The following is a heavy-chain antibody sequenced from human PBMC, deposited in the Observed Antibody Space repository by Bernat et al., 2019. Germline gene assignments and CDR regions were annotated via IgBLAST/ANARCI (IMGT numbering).Heavy chain of an antibody. J-gene: IGHJ6*04. CDR3: ARARYDNGSSYHLSYFDV. CDR1: GFTFSSYS. D-gene: IGHD3-3*01. Sequence: VQLVESGGGVVKPEGSLRLSCAASGFTFSSYSMHWVRQAPGKGLEWVAYIRSSSSNIYYGDSVKGRFTISRDNAKNSLNLQMNSLRAEDTAVYYCARARYDNGSSYHLSYFDVWGRGTPVTVSS. V-gene: IGHV3-21*05. CDR2: IRSSSSNI.